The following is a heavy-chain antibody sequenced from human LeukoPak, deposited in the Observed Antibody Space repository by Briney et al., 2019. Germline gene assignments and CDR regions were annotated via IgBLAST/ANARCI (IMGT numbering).Heavy chain of an antibody. J-gene: IGHJ4*02. Sequence: PGRSLRLSCAASGFTFSSYAMHWVRQAPGKGLEWVAVISYDGSNKYYADSVKGRFTISRDNSKNTLYLQMNSLRAEDTAVYYCASGAQWLAPFDYWGQGTLVTASS. CDR1: GFTFSSYA. CDR3: ASGAQWLAPFDY. V-gene: IGHV3-30*04. D-gene: IGHD6-19*01. CDR2: ISYDGSNK.